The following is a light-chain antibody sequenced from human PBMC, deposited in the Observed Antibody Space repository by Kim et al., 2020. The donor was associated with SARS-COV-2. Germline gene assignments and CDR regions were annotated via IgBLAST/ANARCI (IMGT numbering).Light chain of an antibody. Sequence: QSALTQPASVPGSPGQSITISCTGTNSDVGGHNYVSWYQQQPDQAPKLMIYDVSNRPSGVSNRFSGSKSGNTAALTISGLQAEDEADYYCTSYTSSTTLVFGGGTQLTVL. CDR3: TSYTSSTTLV. J-gene: IGLJ3*02. CDR1: NSDVGGHNY. V-gene: IGLV2-14*03. CDR2: DVS.